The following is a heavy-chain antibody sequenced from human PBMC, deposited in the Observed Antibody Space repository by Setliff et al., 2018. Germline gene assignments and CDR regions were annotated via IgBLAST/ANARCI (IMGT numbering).Heavy chain of an antibody. Sequence: GGSLRLSCAASGFTFSGSAMHWVRQASGKGLEWVGRIRSKANSYATAYTASVKGRFTISRDNAKNSLYLQMDSLRVEDTAVYYCIDGRNRAWGVYWGQETLVTVSS. V-gene: IGHV3-73*01. J-gene: IGHJ4*02. CDR1: GFTFSGSA. CDR2: IRSKANSYAT. CDR3: IDGRNRAWGVY. D-gene: IGHD7-27*01.